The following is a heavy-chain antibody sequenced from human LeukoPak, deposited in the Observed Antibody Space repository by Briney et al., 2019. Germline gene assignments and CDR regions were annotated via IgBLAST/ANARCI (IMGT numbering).Heavy chain of an antibody. CDR2: IYRDGSS. CDR1: GLSVSSNY. Sequence: GGSLRLSCVASGLSVSSNYMSWVRQAPGKGLEWVSVIYRDGSSYYAESVKGRFTISRDNSKNTLYIQMNGLRAEDTAVYYCARSFYDILIGYYQYFDYWGQGTLVTVSS. V-gene: IGHV3-66*01. D-gene: IGHD3-9*01. J-gene: IGHJ4*02. CDR3: ARSFYDILIGYYQYFDY.